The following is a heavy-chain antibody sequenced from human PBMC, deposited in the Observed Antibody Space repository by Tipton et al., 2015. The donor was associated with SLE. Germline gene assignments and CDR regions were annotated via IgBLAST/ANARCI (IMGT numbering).Heavy chain of an antibody. D-gene: IGHD2-21*01. Sequence: SLRLSCAAYGFRFSTFGMHWVRRAPGKGLEWVGFIRYDGSNIYYADSVKGRFTISRDNSKNTLYLQMSSLRAEDTALYYCARDMGIVEYWGQGTLVTVSS. CDR3: ARDMGIVEY. V-gene: IGHV3-30*02. CDR2: IRYDGSNI. CDR1: GFRFSTFG. J-gene: IGHJ4*02.